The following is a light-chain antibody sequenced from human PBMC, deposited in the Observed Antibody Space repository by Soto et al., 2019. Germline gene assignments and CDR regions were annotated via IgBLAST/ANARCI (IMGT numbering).Light chain of an antibody. Sequence: EIVLTQSPGTLSLSPGERATISCRASQSVPSGYVAWFQQKSGQAPRLLIYGASTRATGIPERFSGSGSGTDFTLTISRLEPEDFAVYYCQQRSSWPFTFGPGTKVD. V-gene: IGKV3D-20*02. CDR3: QQRSSWPFT. CDR2: GAS. J-gene: IGKJ3*01. CDR1: QSVPSGY.